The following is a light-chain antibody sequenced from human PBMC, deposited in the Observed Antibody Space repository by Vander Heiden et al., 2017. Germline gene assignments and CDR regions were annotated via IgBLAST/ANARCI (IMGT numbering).Light chain of an antibody. V-gene: IGKV3-20*01. Sequence: EIVLTPSPAPLSLSPGETAPLSCRASQSVSSSYLAWYQQKPGQAPRLLIYGASSRATGITDRFSGSGSGTDFTLTISRLEPEDFAVYYCQQYGSSPKTFSQGTKVEIK. CDR3: QQYGSSPKT. CDR2: GAS. CDR1: QSVSSSY. J-gene: IGKJ1*01.